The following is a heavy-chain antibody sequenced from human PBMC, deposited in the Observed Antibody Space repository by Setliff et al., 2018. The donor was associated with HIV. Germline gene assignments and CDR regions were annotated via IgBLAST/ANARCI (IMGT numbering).Heavy chain of an antibody. CDR3: ARQTRNRYDVLTGYSVL. V-gene: IGHV4-39*01. CDR2: TFYTGST. Sequence: PSETLSLTCSVSGDSIISDTYYWGWIRQPPGKGPEWIASTFYTGSTFYTSSLKSRVRISMDKPKNQFSLELTSVTTEDTAVFYCARQTRNRYDVLTGYSVLWGQGILVTVSS. J-gene: IGHJ4*02. D-gene: IGHD3-9*01. CDR1: GDSIISDTYY.